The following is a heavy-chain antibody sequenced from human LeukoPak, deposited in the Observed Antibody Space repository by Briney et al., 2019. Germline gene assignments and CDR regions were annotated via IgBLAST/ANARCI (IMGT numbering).Heavy chain of an antibody. Sequence: GGSLRLSCAASGFTFSSYGMHWVRQAPGKGLEWVAFIRYDGSNKYYADSVEGRFTISRDNSKNTLYLQMNSLRAEDTAVYYCAKAPYDGWFDPWGQGTLVTVSS. CDR3: AKAPYDGWFDP. CDR2: IRYDGSNK. V-gene: IGHV3-30*02. J-gene: IGHJ5*02. CDR1: GFTFSSYG. D-gene: IGHD3-3*01.